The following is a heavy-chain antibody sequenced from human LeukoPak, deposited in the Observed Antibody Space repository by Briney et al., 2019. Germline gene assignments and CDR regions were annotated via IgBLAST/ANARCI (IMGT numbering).Heavy chain of an antibody. CDR3: ARDMGESSGYADY. J-gene: IGHJ4*02. D-gene: IGHD3-22*01. Sequence: GGSLRLSCAASGFTLSSYEMNWVRQAPGKGLEWVSYISSSGTAIYYADSVRGRFTISRDNAKNSLYLQMDSLRAEDTAVYFCARDMGESSGYADYWGQGTLVTVSS. V-gene: IGHV3-48*03. CDR2: ISSSGTAI. CDR1: GFTLSSYE.